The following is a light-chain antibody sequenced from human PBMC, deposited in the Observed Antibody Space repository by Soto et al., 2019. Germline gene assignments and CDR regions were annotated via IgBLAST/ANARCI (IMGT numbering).Light chain of an antibody. CDR3: SSYSTSSTPYV. V-gene: IGLV2-14*01. CDR1: SSDIGNYNY. CDR2: DVN. J-gene: IGLJ1*01. Sequence: QSALTQPASVSGSPGQSITISCTGTSSDIGNYNYVSWYQRHPGKAPKLMIYDVNNRPSGVSDRFSGSKSGNTASLTISGLQAEDEADYYCSSYSTSSTPYVFGTGTKLTVL.